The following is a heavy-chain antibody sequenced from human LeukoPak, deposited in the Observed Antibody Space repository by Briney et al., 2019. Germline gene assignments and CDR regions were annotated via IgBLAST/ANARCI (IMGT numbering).Heavy chain of an antibody. Sequence: PSETLSLTCAVYGGSFSGYYWSWIRQPPGKGLEWLGEINHSGSTNYNPSLKSRVTISVDTSKNQFSLKLSSVTAADTAVYYCARVSAWYYDILTGYFHWFDPWGQGTLVTVSS. V-gene: IGHV4-34*01. CDR1: GGSFSGYY. CDR2: INHSGST. CDR3: ARVSAWYYDILTGYFHWFDP. J-gene: IGHJ5*02. D-gene: IGHD3-9*01.